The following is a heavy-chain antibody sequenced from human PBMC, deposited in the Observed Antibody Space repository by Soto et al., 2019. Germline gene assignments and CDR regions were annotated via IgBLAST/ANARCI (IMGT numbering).Heavy chain of an antibody. CDR3: TRPLGYCSGGSCYGRNWFDP. J-gene: IGHJ5*02. CDR1: GFTFGDYA. Sequence: GGSLRLSCTASGFTFGDYAMSWFRQAPGKGLEWVGFIRSKAYGGTTEYAASVKGRFTISRDDSKSIAYLQMNSLKTEDTAVYYCTRPLGYCSGGSCYGRNWFDPWGQGTLVTVS. V-gene: IGHV3-49*03. CDR2: IRSKAYGGTT. D-gene: IGHD2-15*01.